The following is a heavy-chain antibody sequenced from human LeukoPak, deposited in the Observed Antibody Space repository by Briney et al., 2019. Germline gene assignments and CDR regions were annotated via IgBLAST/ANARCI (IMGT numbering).Heavy chain of an antibody. CDR3: ARESYGDYEYWFDP. V-gene: IGHV3-21*01. D-gene: IGHD4-17*01. J-gene: IGHJ5*02. CDR1: GFTFSSYS. Sequence: GGSLRLSCAASGFTFSSYSMSWVRQAPGKGLEWVSSISSSSSYIYYADSVKGRFTISRDNAKNSLYLQMNSLRAEDTAVYYCARESYGDYEYWFDPWGQGTLVTVSS. CDR2: ISSSSSYI.